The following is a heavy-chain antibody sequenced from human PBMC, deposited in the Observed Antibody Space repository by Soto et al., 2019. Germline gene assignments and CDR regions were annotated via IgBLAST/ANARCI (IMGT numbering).Heavy chain of an antibody. CDR2: IRSKGNNYAT. V-gene: IGHV3-73*02. J-gene: IGHJ2*01. CDR3: IRFSRSLSWYFDL. Sequence: EVQLVESGGGLVQPGGSLKLSCAASGFTFSDSAMHWVRHASGKGLEWVGRIRSKGNNYATTYAASVKGRFTISRDDSKNTASLQMNSLKTEDTAVYYCIRFSRSLSWYFDLWGRGTLVTVSS. CDR1: GFTFSDSA.